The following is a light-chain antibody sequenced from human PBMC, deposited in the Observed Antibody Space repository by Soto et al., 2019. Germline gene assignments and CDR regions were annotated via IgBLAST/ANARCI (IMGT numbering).Light chain of an antibody. V-gene: IGKV1-39*01. CDR2: AAS. J-gene: IGKJ4*01. CDR1: QSISSN. CDR3: QQSYTTPLT. Sequence: DIPMTQSPSSLSASVGDRVIITCRASQSISSNLNWYQQKPGKAPKLLIYAASSLQSGVPSRFSGSGSGADFTLTISSLQPEDFATYYCQQSYTTPLTFGGGTKAEIK.